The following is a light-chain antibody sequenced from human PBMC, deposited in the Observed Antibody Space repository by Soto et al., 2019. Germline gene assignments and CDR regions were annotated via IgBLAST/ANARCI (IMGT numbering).Light chain of an antibody. CDR3: QQYGSSPPYT. Sequence: EIVLTQSPGTLSLSPGERATLSCRASRSVSSTYLAWYQQKPGQAPRLLIYGASSRATGIPDRFSGSGSGTDFTLTISRLEPKDFAVYYCQQYGSSPPYTFGQGTKLEIK. CDR1: RSVSSTY. J-gene: IGKJ2*01. CDR2: GAS. V-gene: IGKV3-20*01.